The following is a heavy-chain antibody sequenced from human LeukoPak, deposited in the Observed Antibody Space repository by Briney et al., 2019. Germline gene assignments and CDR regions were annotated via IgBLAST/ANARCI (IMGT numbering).Heavy chain of an antibody. D-gene: IGHD6-19*01. CDR3: ARVRYSSGWLAEYFQH. CDR1: VFTFSSYS. Sequence: GGSLRLSCAASVFTFSSYSMNWVRQAPGKGLEWVSSISSSSSYIYYADSVKGRFTISRDNAENSLYLQMNSLRAEDTAVYYCARVRYSSGWLAEYFQHWGQGTLVTVSS. J-gene: IGHJ1*01. V-gene: IGHV3-21*01. CDR2: ISSSSSYI.